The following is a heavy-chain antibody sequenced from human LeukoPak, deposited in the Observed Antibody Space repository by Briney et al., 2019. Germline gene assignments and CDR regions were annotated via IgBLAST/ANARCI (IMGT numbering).Heavy chain of an antibody. D-gene: IGHD1-26*01. V-gene: IGHV3-11*05. Sequence: LSLSCPALGFTFSYYYMSWIRPAPGRALESISYIISSGTYTKSPDSMKGPFTISRDNAKNSLYLQMNSLRAEDTAVYYCAREGRSGSYLGRFDPWGQGTLVTVSS. CDR3: AREGRSGSYLGRFDP. CDR1: GFTFSYYY. J-gene: IGHJ5*02. CDR2: IISSGTYT.